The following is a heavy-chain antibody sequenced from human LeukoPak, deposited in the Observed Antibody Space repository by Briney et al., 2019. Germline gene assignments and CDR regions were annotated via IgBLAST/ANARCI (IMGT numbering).Heavy chain of an antibody. CDR3: ARGRGGSGNYYFDY. J-gene: IGHJ4*02. Sequence: GGSLRLSCAASGFSFSIFAINWVRQAPGEGLEWVSGIGGAGTTTYYADSVKSRFTISRDNSKNTVFLQLSSLSAGDTAVYYCARGRGGSGNYYFDYWGQGTLVIASS. D-gene: IGHD3-10*01. V-gene: IGHV3-23*01. CDR1: GFSFSIFA. CDR2: IGGAGTTT.